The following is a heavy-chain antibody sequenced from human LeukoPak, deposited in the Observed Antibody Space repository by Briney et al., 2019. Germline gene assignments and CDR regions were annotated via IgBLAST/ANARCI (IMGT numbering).Heavy chain of an antibody. Sequence: ASVKVSCKASGYTFTGYYMHWVRQAPGQGLEWMGWINPNSGGTNYAQKFQGRVTMTRDTSISTAYMELSRLRSDDTAVYYCARVLGYCSSTSCYSNYFDYWGQGTLVTVSS. CDR1: GYTFTGYY. J-gene: IGHJ4*02. V-gene: IGHV1-2*02. CDR2: INPNSGGT. CDR3: ARVLGYCSSTSCYSNYFDY. D-gene: IGHD2-2*01.